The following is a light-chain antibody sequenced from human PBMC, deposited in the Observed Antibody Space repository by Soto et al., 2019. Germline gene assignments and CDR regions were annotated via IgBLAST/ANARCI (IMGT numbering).Light chain of an antibody. Sequence: KMTQSASTLSASVGDRVTITCRASQSISSWLAWYQQKPGKAPKLLIYKASGLESGVPSRFSGSGSGTDFTLTISSLQPDDFATYYCQQYDSYSPLTFGGGTKVDI. CDR2: KAS. V-gene: IGKV1-5*03. CDR3: QQYDSYSPLT. J-gene: IGKJ4*01. CDR1: QSISSW.